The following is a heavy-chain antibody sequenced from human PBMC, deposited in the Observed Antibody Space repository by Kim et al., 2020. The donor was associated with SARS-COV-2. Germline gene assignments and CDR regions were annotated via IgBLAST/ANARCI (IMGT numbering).Heavy chain of an antibody. CDR3: TTDERITIFGVVIKPLNYFDY. V-gene: IGHV3-15*01. D-gene: IGHD3-3*01. CDR1: GFTFSNAW. CDR2: IKSKTDGGTT. J-gene: IGHJ4*02. Sequence: GGSLRLSCAASGFTFSNAWMSWVRQAPGKGLEWVGRIKSKTDGGTTDYAAPVKGRFTISRDDSKNTLYLQMNSLKTEDTAVYYCTTDERITIFGVVIKPLNYFDYWGQGTLVTVSS.